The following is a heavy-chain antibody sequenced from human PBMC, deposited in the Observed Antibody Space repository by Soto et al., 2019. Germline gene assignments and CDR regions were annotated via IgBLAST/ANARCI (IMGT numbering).Heavy chain of an antibody. CDR2: IIPIFGTA. V-gene: IGHV1-69*13. CDR3: TTNRMELRFDY. CDR1: GGTFSSYA. D-gene: IGHD1-26*01. J-gene: IGHJ4*02. Sequence: SVKVSCKASGGTFSSYAISWVRQAPGQGLEWMGGIIPIFGTANYAQKFQGRVTITADESTSTAYMELSSLRSEDTAVYYCTTNRMELRFDYWGQGTLVTVSS.